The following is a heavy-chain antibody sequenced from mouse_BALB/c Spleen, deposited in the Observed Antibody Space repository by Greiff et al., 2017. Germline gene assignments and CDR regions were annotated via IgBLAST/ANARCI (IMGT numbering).Heavy chain of an antibody. CDR3: ARSALWDYFDY. V-gene: IGHV5-17*02. D-gene: IGHD3-1*01. CDR1: GFTFSSFG. J-gene: IGHJ2*01. CDR2: ISSGSSTI. Sequence: EVQGVESGGGLVQPGGSRKLSCAASGFTFSSFGMHWVRQAPEKGLEWVAYISSGSSTIYYADTVKGRFTISRDNPKNTLFLQMTSLRSEDTAMYYCARSALWDYFDYWGQGTTLTVSS.